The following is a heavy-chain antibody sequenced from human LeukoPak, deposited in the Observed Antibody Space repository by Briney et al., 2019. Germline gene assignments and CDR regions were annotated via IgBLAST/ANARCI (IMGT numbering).Heavy chain of an antibody. Sequence: GGSLRLSCAASGFTFSSYGMSWVRQAPGKGLEWVSSISGSTIYYADSVKGRFTISRDNAKNSLYLQMNSLRAEDTAVYYCARVGGDCGGNPWGQGTLVTVSS. CDR2: ISGSTI. D-gene: IGHD2-21*02. CDR3: ARVGGDCGGNP. J-gene: IGHJ5*02. CDR1: GFTFSSYG. V-gene: IGHV3-69-1*02.